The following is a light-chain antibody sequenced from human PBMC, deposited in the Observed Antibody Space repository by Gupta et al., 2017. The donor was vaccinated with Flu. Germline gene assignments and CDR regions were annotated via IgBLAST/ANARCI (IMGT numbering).Light chain of an antibody. Sequence: SLSPGESATLTCRASQNVSRTLVCYQQHPGQSPRLLIFDTFTRATGIPDRFSGFGSGTDFTLTISRLEPEDFAIYYCQKYRTFGQGTKLEIK. V-gene: IGKV3-11*01. CDR2: DTF. CDR3: QKYRT. J-gene: IGKJ2*01. CDR1: QNVSRT.